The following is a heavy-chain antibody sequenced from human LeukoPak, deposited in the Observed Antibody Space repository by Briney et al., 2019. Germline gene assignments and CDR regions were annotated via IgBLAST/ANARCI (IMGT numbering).Heavy chain of an antibody. CDR2: ISSSGTTI. J-gene: IGHJ4*02. Sequence: GGSLRLSCAASGFPLSNYDMYWVRQAPGKGLEWVSYISSSGTTIYYADSLKGRFTISRDNSKNTLYLQMNSLRAEDTAVYYCAKVRSDSSGIDYWGQGTLVPVSS. V-gene: IGHV3-48*01. CDR1: GFPLSNYD. CDR3: AKVRSDSSGIDY. D-gene: IGHD6-19*01.